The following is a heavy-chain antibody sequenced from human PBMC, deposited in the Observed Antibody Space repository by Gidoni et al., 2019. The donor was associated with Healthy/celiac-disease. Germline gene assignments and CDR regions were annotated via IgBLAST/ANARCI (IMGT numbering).Heavy chain of an antibody. CDR3: ATAYSSSWYFVEYFQH. Sequence: QVQLVQSGAEVKKPGSSVKVSCKASGGTFSSYAISWVRQAPGQGLEWMGRIIPILGIANYAQKFQGRVTITADKSTSTAYMELSSLRSEDTAVYYCATAYSSSWYFVEYFQHWGQGTLVTVSS. V-gene: IGHV1-69*04. J-gene: IGHJ1*01. D-gene: IGHD6-13*01. CDR2: IIPILGIA. CDR1: GGTFSSYA.